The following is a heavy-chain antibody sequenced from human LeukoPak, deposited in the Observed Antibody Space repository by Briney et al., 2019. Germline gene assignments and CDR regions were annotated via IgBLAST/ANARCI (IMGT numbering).Heavy chain of an antibody. CDR3: ARVKETYDILTGYHHPSYYMDV. J-gene: IGHJ6*03. CDR2: IYTSGST. Sequence: PSETLSLTCTVSGGSISSYYWCWIRQPAEKGLEWIGRIYTSGSTNYNPSLKSRVTISVDKSKNQFSLKLSSVTAADTAVYYCARVKETYDILTGYHHPSYYMDVWGKGTTVTVSS. V-gene: IGHV4-4*07. CDR1: GGSISSYY. D-gene: IGHD3-9*01.